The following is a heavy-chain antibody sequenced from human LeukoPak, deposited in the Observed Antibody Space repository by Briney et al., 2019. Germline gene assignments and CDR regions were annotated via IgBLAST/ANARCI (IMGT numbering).Heavy chain of an antibody. V-gene: IGHV3-74*01. Sequence: GGSLRLSCASSGLTFSNYWMHWVRQAPGQGLVWVSRIKTDGTSTNYADSVKGRFTISRDNTKSTVYLQMNSLRAEDTAVYYCAREKYSGSYYGIDFWGQGTLVTVSS. J-gene: IGHJ4*02. CDR3: AREKYSGSYYGIDF. CDR2: IKTDGTST. CDR1: GLTFSNYW. D-gene: IGHD1-26*01.